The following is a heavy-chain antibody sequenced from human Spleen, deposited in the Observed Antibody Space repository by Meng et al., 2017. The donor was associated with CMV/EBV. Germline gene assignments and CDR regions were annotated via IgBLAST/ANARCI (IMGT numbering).Heavy chain of an antibody. CDR2: IFPRDSDT. V-gene: IGHV5-51*01. CDR1: GYSFTSYW. J-gene: IGHJ4*02. D-gene: IGHD6-13*01. CDR3: ARHPAAAGTGFDY. Sequence: GGSLRLSCKASGYSFTSYWIGWVRQMPGKGLEWMGIIFPRDSDTRYSPSFQGQVTISADKSISTAYLQWSSLKASDTAMYYCARHPAAAGTGFDYWGQGTLVTVSS.